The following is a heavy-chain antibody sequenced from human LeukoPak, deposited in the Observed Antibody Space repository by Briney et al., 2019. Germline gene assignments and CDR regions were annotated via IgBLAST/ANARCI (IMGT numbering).Heavy chain of an antibody. CDR1: GGSISSSSYY. J-gene: IGHJ6*03. CDR2: IYYSGST. D-gene: IGHD2-2*01. Sequence: SETLSLTCTVSGGSISSSSYYWGWIRQPPGTGLEWIGSIYYSGSTYYNPSLKSRVTISVDTSKNQFSLKLSSVTAADTAVYYCARSYPHCSSTSCQHWGTDYSNYDVNYYYYMDVWGKGTTVTVSS. V-gene: IGHV4-39*01. CDR3: ARSYPHCSSTSCQHWGTDYSNYDVNYYYYMDV.